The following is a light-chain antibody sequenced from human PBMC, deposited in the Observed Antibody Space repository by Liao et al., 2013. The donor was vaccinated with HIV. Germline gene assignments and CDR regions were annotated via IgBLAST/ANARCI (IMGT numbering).Light chain of an antibody. CDR3: QTWDSKMSGGERTAWAF. CDR1: NIGNKS. V-gene: IGLV3-21*01. Sequence: SYELTQSPSVSVAPGKTARITCGGNNIGNKSVHWYRQKPGQAPVLVIYYDSDRPSGIPERFSGSNSGNTATLTISRVETGDEADYYCQTWDSKMSGGERTAWAFFGGGTKLTVL. J-gene: IGLJ2*01. CDR2: YDS.